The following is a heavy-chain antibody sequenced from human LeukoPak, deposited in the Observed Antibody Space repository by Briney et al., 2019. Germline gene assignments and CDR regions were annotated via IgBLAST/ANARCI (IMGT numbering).Heavy chain of an antibody. CDR1: GFTFSSYG. CDR2: ISYDGSNK. J-gene: IGHJ6*02. V-gene: IGHV3-30*18. CDR3: AKDMARGYGMDV. D-gene: IGHD3-10*01. Sequence: GGSLRLSCAAPGFTFSSYGMHWVRQAPGKGLEWVAVISYDGSNKYYADSVKGRFTISRDNSKNTLYLQMNSLRAEDTAVYYCAKDMARGYGMDVWGQGTTVTVSS.